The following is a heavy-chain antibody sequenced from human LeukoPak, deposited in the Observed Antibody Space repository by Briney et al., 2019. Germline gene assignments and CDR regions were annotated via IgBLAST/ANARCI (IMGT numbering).Heavy chain of an antibody. D-gene: IGHD6-13*01. J-gene: IGHJ1*01. Sequence: LPGGSLRLSCAASGFTFSSYWMHWVRHAPGKGLVWVSRINSDGSSTSYADSVKGRFTISRDNAKNTLYLQMNSLRAEDTAVYYCARGGSAWQQLVSEHWGQGTLVTVSS. CDR2: INSDGSST. CDR1: GFTFSSYW. CDR3: ARGGSAWQQLVSEH. V-gene: IGHV3-74*01.